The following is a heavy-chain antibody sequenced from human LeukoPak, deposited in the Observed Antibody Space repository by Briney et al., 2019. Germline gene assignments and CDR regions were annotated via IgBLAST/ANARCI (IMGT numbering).Heavy chain of an antibody. CDR3: ARGGSSSWYGS. D-gene: IGHD6-13*01. Sequence: GGSLRLSCAASGFAFSISAINWVRQAPGKGLEWISCISGSGRTTYYADSVRGRFTISRDNSRNTVFLQLNNLRAEDTAVYYCARGGSSSWYGSWGQGTLVTVSS. J-gene: IGHJ5*01. CDR2: ISGSGRTT. CDR1: GFAFSISA. V-gene: IGHV3-23*01.